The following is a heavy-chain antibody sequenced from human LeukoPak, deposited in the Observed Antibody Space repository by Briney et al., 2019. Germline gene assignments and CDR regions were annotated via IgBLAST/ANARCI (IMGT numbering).Heavy chain of an antibody. V-gene: IGHV3-23*01. D-gene: IGHD3-16*01. CDR2: ISGSGGST. J-gene: IGHJ4*02. CDR3: AKDSYDYPWSYFDY. Sequence: GGSLRLSCAASGFTFSSYAMSWVRQAPGKGLEWVSAISGSGGSTYYADSVKSRFTISRDNSKNTLYLQMNSLRAEDTAVYYCAKDSYDYPWSYFDYWGQGTLVTVSS. CDR1: GFTFSSYA.